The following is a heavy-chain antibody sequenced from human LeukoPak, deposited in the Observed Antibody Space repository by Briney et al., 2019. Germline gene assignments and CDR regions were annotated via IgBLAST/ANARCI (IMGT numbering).Heavy chain of an antibody. J-gene: IGHJ4*02. CDR1: GGTFSSYA. CDR2: IIPILGIA. CDR3: AEGFQNSYGYF. D-gene: IGHD5-18*01. V-gene: IGHV1-69*04. Sequence: ASVKVSCKASGGTFSSYAISWVRLAPGQGLEWMGRIIPILGIANYAQKFQGRVTITADKSTSTAYMELSSLRSEDTAVYYCAEGFQNSYGYFWGQGTLVTVSS.